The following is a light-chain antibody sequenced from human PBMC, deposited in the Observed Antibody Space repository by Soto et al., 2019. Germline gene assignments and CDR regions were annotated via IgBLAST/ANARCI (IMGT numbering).Light chain of an antibody. CDR2: DAS. J-gene: IGKJ4*01. CDR1: QSVSSY. V-gene: IGKV3-11*01. CDR3: QQRSTL. Sequence: EIVLTQSPATLSLSPWERATLSCRASQSVSSYLAWYQQKPGQAPRLLIYDASNRATGIPARFSGSGSGTDFTLTISSLEPEDFAVYYCQQRSTLFGGGTKVEIK.